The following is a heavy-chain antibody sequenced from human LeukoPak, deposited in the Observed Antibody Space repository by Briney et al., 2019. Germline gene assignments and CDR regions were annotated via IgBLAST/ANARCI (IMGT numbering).Heavy chain of an antibody. V-gene: IGHV4-34*01. CDR2: INHSGST. D-gene: IGHD3-10*01. CDR1: GGSFSGYY. Sequence: SETLSLTCAVYGGSFSGYYWSWIRQPPGKGLEWIGEINHSGSTNYNPSLKSRVTISVDTSKNQFSLKLSSVTAADTAVYYCARHRPGMYYYGSGSSSIFDYWGQGTLVTVSS. J-gene: IGHJ4*02. CDR3: ARHRPGMYYYGSGSSSIFDY.